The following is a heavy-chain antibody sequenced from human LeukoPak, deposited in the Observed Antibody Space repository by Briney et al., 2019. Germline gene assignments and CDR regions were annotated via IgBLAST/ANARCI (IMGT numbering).Heavy chain of an antibody. V-gene: IGHV4-34*01. CDR3: ARAPSYCSGGSCYSVYFDY. Sequence: PSETLTLTCADYGGSYSGYYWRWIRQPPGKVLEWIGEINHSGSTNYNPSLKSRVTISVDTSKNQFSLKLSSVTAADTAVYYCARAPSYCSGGSCYSVYFDYWGQGTLVTVSS. J-gene: IGHJ4*02. CDR2: INHSGST. CDR1: GGSYSGYY. D-gene: IGHD2-15*01.